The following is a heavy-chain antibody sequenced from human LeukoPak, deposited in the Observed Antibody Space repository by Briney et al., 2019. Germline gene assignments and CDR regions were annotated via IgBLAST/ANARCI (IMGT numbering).Heavy chain of an antibody. CDR3: ARSGSGSGSYYNSAYYYYGMDV. V-gene: IGHV4-59*01. D-gene: IGHD3-10*01. CDR1: GGSISNYY. CDR2: IYYSGST. Sequence: SETLSLTCTVSGGSISNYYWSWIRQPPGRGLEWIGYIYYSGSTNYNPSLKSRVTISVDTSKNQFSLRLTSVTAADTAVYYCARSGSGSGSYYNSAYYYYGMDVWGQGTTVTVSS. J-gene: IGHJ6*02.